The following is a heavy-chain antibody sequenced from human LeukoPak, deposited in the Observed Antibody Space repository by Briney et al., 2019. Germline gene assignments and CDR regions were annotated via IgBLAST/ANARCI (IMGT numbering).Heavy chain of an antibody. J-gene: IGHJ4*02. D-gene: IGHD7-27*01. V-gene: IGHV4-39*01. CDR3: AKIPGY. Sequence: SETLSLTCTVSGGSISSSSYYWDWIRQPPGKGLEWIGSLYYTGSTYYNPSLKSRVTISVDTSKNQFSLKLSSVTAADTAVYYCAKIPGYWGQGTLVTVSS. CDR2: LYYTGST. CDR1: GGSISSSSYY.